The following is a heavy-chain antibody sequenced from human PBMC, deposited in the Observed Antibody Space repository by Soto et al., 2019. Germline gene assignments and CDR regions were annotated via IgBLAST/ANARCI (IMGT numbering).Heavy chain of an antibody. CDR1: GFTFSSYG. J-gene: IGHJ4*02. CDR3: AKAGYYASSTYVELDH. CDR2: IWYDGRNK. Sequence: GGSLRLSCAASGFTFSSYGMHWVRQAPGKGLEWVAVIWYDGRNKYYTDSVKGRFTISRDNSMNTVNLQMNSLRADDTAVYYCAKAGYYASSTYVELDHWGQGTLVTVSS. D-gene: IGHD3-3*01. V-gene: IGHV3-30*02.